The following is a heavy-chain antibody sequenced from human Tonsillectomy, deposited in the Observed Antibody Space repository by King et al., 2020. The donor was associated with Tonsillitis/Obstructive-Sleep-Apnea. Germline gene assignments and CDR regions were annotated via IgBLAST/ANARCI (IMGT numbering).Heavy chain of an antibody. J-gene: IGHJ5*02. V-gene: IGHV4-4*02. Sequence: QLQESGPGLVKPSGTLSLTCAVFGGSISGLNWWSWVRQPPGRGLEWIGEIYHSGSTNYNPTLQSRVSISVDKSRNQFSLKMTSVTAADTAVYYCARDLGYCTSAPCSAPRGQGILVTVSS. D-gene: IGHD2-8*02. CDR1: GGSISGLNW. CDR3: ARDLGYCTSAPCSAP. CDR2: IYHSGST.